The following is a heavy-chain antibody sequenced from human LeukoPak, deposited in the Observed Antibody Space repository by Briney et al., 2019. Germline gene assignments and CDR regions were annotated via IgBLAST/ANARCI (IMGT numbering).Heavy chain of an antibody. CDR1: GASIGSGGYY. CDR3: ARGYGSGRYDWFDP. V-gene: IGHV4-31*03. CDR2: IYYSGST. D-gene: IGHD3-10*01. J-gene: IGHJ5*02. Sequence: SETLSLTCTVSGASIGSGGYYWTWIRQLPGKGLEWIGYIYYSGSTYYNPSLKSRVAISVDTSKNQFYLKLGSVTAADTAVYYYARGYGSGRYDWFDPWGQGTPVTVSS.